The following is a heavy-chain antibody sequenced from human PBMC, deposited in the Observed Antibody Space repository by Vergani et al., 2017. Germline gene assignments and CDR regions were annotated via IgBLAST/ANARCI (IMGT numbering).Heavy chain of an antibody. V-gene: IGHV4-34*01. CDR2: INHTGST. D-gene: IGHD6-19*01. CDR3: ARHSTVEWLVKLGWIDP. J-gene: IGHJ5*02. CDR1: GESFSAYY. Sequence: QVQLQQWGAGLLKPSETLSLTCAVYGESFSAYYWSWIRQPPGKGLEWIGEINHTGSTNYNPSLKSRVTISVDTSKNQLSLKLSSVTAADTAVYFCARHSTVEWLVKLGWIDPWGQGILVTVSS.